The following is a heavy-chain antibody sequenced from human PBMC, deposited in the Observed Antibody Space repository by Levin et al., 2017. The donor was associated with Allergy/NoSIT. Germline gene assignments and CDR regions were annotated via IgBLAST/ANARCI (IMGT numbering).Heavy chain of an antibody. CDR2: IDWDDDK. CDR3: ARFPRGTLSSDAFDI. J-gene: IGHJ3*02. CDR1: GFSLSTSGMC. D-gene: IGHD1-26*01. Sequence: RMSGPTLVKPTQTLTLTCTFSGFSLSTSGMCVSWIRQPPGKALEWLARIDWDDDKYYSTSLKTRLTISKDTSKNQVVLTMTNMDPVDTATYYCARFPRGTLSSDAFDIWGQGTMVTVSS. V-gene: IGHV2-70*11.